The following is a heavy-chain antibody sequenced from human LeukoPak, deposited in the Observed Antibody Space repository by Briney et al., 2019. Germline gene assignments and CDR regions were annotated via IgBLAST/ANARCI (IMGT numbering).Heavy chain of an antibody. J-gene: IGHJ4*02. CDR1: GYTFTSYD. V-gene: IGHV1-2*02. CDR2: INPNSGGT. Sequence: ASVKVSCKASGYTFTSYDINWVRQAPGQGLEWMGWINPNSGGTNYAQKFQGRVTMTRDTSISTAYMELSRLRSDDTAVYYCARLVDILTGYGDYWGQGTLVTVSS. D-gene: IGHD3-9*01. CDR3: ARLVDILTGYGDY.